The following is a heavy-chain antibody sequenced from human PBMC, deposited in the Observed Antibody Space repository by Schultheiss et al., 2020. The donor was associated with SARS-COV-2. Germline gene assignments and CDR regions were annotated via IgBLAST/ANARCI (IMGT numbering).Heavy chain of an antibody. V-gene: IGHV4-34*01. CDR1: GGSFSDYY. CDR3: ARNRGAGGLDWFDP. D-gene: IGHD4-23*01. Sequence: SETLSLTCAVYGGSFSDYYWSWVRQPPGKGLEWIGEIGEINHGGTTNYNPSFKSRVTISADTSKNQFSVTVNSVTAADTAVYYCARNRGAGGLDWFDPWGQGTLVTVSS. CDR2: IGEINHGGTT. J-gene: IGHJ5*02.